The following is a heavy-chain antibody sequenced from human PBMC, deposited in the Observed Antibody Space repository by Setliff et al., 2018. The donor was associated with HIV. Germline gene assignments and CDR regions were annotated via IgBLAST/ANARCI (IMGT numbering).Heavy chain of an antibody. J-gene: IGHJ4*02. V-gene: IGHV4-39*01. CDR2: ITYSETT. D-gene: IGHD1-26*01. CDR3: ARQMGSGSYDTGYYFDS. Sequence: SETLSLTCNVSTVSITTTSDSWAWIRQPPGKGLEWIGSISFSPGTGLEWIVGITYSETTSYNPTLNGRVTMSVDTSKNQFSLDLSSVTAADTAVYFCARQMGSGSYDTGYYFDSWGQGTLVTVSS. CDR1: TVSITTTSDS.